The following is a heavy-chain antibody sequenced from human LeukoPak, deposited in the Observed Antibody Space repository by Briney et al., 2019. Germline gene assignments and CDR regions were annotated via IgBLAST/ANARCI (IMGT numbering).Heavy chain of an antibody. V-gene: IGHV1-2*02. CDR1: GYTFTGYY. CDR3: ARKKRANLNWFDP. Sequence: ASVKVSCKAFGYTFTGYYMHWVRQAPGQGLEWMGWINPNSGGTNYAQKFQGRVTMTRDTSISTAYMELSRLRSDDTAVYYCARKKRANLNWFDPWGQGTLVTVSS. CDR2: INPNSGGT. D-gene: IGHD6-25*01. J-gene: IGHJ5*02.